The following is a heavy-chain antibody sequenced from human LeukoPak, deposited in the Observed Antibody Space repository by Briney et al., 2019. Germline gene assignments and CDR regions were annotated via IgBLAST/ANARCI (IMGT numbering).Heavy chain of an antibody. J-gene: IGHJ4*02. CDR1: GGTFSSYA. D-gene: IGHD5-24*01. CDR3: ARDKHRDGYKVALDY. Sequence: SVKVSCKASGGTFSSYAISWVRQAPGQGLEWMGGIIPIFGTANYAQKFQGRVTITADESTSTAYMELSSLRSEDTAVYYCARDKHRDGYKVALDYWGQGTLVTVSS. V-gene: IGHV1-69*13. CDR2: IIPIFGTA.